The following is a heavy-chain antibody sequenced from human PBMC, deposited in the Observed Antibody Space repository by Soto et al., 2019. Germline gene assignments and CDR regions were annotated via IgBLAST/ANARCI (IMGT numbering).Heavy chain of an antibody. V-gene: IGHV4-59*08. D-gene: IGHD6-6*01. CDR1: GGSISSYY. J-gene: IGHJ4*02. Sequence: SETLSLTCTVSGGSISSYYWSWIRQPPGKGLEWIGYIYYSGSTNYNPSLKSRVTISVDTSKNQFSLKLSSVTAADTAVYYCARLRLIAARPLGIDYWGQGTLVTVSS. CDR2: IYYSGST. CDR3: ARLRLIAARPLGIDY.